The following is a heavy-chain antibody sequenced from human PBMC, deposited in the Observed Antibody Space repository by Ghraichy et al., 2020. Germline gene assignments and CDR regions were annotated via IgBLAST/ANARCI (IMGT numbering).Heavy chain of an antibody. V-gene: IGHV3-74*03. CDR2: INGDGSRI. Sequence: GESLNISCAASGFTFSSHWMHWVRQVPGKGLMWVLCINGDGSRIMYAESVKGRFTISRDNAKNTLYLLMTSLRADDTAVYYCVRGSGKSPPPFDYWGQGTLVTVSS. J-gene: IGHJ4*02. D-gene: IGHD1-26*01. CDR3: VRGSGKSPPPFDY. CDR1: GFTFSSHW.